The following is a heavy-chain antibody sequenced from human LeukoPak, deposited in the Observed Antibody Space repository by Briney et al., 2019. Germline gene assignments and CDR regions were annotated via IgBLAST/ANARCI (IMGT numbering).Heavy chain of an antibody. J-gene: IGHJ6*02. Sequence: GRSLRLSCAASGFTFSSYGMHWVRQAPGKGLEWVAVISYDGSNKYYADSVKGRFTISRDNSKNTLYLQMNSLRAEDTAVYYCAKVTRLKYCHYGMDVWGQGTTVTVSS. CDR1: GFTFSSYG. V-gene: IGHV3-30*18. CDR2: ISYDGSNK. CDR3: AKVTRLKYCHYGMDV. D-gene: IGHD1-14*01.